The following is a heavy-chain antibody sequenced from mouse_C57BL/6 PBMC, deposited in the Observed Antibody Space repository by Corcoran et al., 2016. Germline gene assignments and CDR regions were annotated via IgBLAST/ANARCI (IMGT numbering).Heavy chain of an antibody. CDR2: INPNNGGT. CDR1: GYTFTDYY. V-gene: IGHV1-26*01. J-gene: IGHJ2*01. CDR3: ARSGYSNPFDY. D-gene: IGHD2-5*01. Sequence: EVQLQQSGPELVKPGASVKISCKASGYTFTDYYMNWVKQSHGKSLEWIGDINPNNGGTSYNQKFKGKATLTVDKSSSTAYMELRSLTSEDSAVYYGARSGYSNPFDYWGQGTTLTVSS.